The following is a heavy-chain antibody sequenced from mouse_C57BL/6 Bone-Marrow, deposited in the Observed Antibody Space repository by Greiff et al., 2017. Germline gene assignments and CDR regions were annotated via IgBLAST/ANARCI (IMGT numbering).Heavy chain of an antibody. J-gene: IGHJ3*01. CDR1: GYTFTSYW. Sequence: QVQLQQPGAELVKPGASVKLSCKASGYTFTSYWMHWVKQRPGQGLEWIGMIHPNSGSTNYNEKFKSNATLTVDKSSSTAYMQLSSLTSEDSAVYYCARGGDYPLWLWGQGTLGTVSA. V-gene: IGHV1-64*01. CDR2: IHPNSGST. D-gene: IGHD2-4*01. CDR3: ARGGDYPLWL.